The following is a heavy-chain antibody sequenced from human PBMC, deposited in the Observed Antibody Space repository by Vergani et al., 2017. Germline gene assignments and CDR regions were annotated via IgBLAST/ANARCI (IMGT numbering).Heavy chain of an antibody. CDR1: GFTLSDHV. Sequence: EVQLVESGGGLVQPGGSLRLSCAASGFTLSDHVMDWVRQGPGKGLEWVGRSRNKARSYTTEYSASVKGRFTISRDDSRNSLYLQMNSLKTEDTAVYYCARARRFGDYYYYGMDVWGQGTTVTVSS. D-gene: IGHD3-10*01. CDR2: SRNKARSYTT. CDR3: ARARRFGDYYYYGMDV. V-gene: IGHV3-72*01. J-gene: IGHJ6*02.